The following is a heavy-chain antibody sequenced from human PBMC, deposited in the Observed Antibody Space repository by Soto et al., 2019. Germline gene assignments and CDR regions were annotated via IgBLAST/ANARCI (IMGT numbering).Heavy chain of an antibody. Sequence: PGGSLRLSCAASGFTFSSYGMHWVRQAPGKGLEWVAVISYDGSNKYYADSVKGRFTISRDNSKNTLYLQMNSLRAEDTAVYYCAKGCGGDCSPDPYYYYGMDVWGQGTTVTVSS. V-gene: IGHV3-30*18. CDR2: ISYDGSNK. CDR3: AKGCGGDCSPDPYYYYGMDV. CDR1: GFTFSSYG. J-gene: IGHJ6*02. D-gene: IGHD2-21*02.